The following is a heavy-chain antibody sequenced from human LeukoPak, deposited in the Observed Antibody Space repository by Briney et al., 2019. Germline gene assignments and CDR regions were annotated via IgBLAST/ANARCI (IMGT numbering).Heavy chain of an antibody. Sequence: SVKVSCKASGGTFSSYAISWVRQAPGQGLEWMERIIPIFGIANYAQKFQGRVTITADKSTSTAYMELSSLRSEDTAVYYCARGHCSGGSCYRAPQRPNWFDPWGQGTLVTVSS. J-gene: IGHJ5*02. CDR1: GGTFSSYA. CDR3: ARGHCSGGSCYRAPQRPNWFDP. CDR2: IIPIFGIA. D-gene: IGHD2-15*01. V-gene: IGHV1-69*04.